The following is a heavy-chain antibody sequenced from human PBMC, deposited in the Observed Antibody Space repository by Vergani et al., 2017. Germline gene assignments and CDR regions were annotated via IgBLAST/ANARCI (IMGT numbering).Heavy chain of an antibody. J-gene: IGHJ4*02. CDR1: EYSFGNYW. D-gene: IGHD1-1*01. CDR2: IYPADSDT. Sequence: EVELVQSGPELRKPGESLKISCKGSEYSFGNYWMGWVRQMPGKGLEWMGIIYPADSDTRYSPSFQGQVTISADKSISTAFLQSDSLKASDTALYYCARNTTYTDSWGQGTLVTVSS. CDR3: ARNTTYTDS. V-gene: IGHV5-51*03.